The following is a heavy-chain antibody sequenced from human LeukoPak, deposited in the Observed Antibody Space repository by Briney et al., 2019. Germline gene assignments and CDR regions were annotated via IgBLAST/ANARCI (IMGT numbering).Heavy chain of an antibody. V-gene: IGHV3-23*01. CDR3: AKAGSGWYVPDY. D-gene: IGHD6-19*01. CDR2: ISGSGGST. CDR1: GFTFSSYA. J-gene: IGHJ4*02. Sequence: GGSLRLSCAASGFTFSSYAMSWVRQAPGKGLEWVSAISGSGGSTYYADSVKGRFTNSRDNSKNTLYLQMNSLRAEDTAVYYCAKAGSGWYVPDYWGQGTLVTVSS.